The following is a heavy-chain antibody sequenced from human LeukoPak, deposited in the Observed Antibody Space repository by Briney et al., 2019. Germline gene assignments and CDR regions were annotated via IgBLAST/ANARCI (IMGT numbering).Heavy chain of an antibody. V-gene: IGHV4-61*02. Sequence: ASETLSLTCTVSGGSISSGSYYWSWIRQPAGKGLEWIGRIYTSGSTNYNPSLKSRVTISVDTSKNQFSLKLSSVTAADTALYYCARVEMATYFDYWGQGTLVTISS. CDR1: GGSISSGSYY. D-gene: IGHD5-24*01. J-gene: IGHJ4*02. CDR3: ARVEMATYFDY. CDR2: IYTSGST.